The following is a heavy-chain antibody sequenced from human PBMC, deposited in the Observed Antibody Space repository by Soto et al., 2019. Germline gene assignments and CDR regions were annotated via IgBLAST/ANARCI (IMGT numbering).Heavy chain of an antibody. CDR3: ARVVDVVAASRLNGFDP. CDR2: ISSSGSTI. Sequence: EVQLVESGGGLVQPGGSLRLSCAASGFTFSSYEMNWVRQAPGKGLEWVSYISSSGSTIYYADSVKGRFTISRDNDKNSLYLQMNILRVEAADVYYCARVVDVVAASRLNGFDPWGQGTLVTVSS. J-gene: IGHJ5*02. V-gene: IGHV3-48*03. D-gene: IGHD2-15*01. CDR1: GFTFSSYE.